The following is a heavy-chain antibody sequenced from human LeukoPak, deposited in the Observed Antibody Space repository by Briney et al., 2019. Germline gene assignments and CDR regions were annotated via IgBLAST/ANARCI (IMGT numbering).Heavy chain of an antibody. CDR3: AKGRAAASFSGPNWFDP. J-gene: IGHJ5*02. V-gene: IGHV1-18*01. CDR2: ISAYNGNT. D-gene: IGHD6-13*01. Sequence: ASVKVSCKASGYTFTSYGISWVRQAPGQGLEWMGWISAYNGNTNYAQKLQGRVTMTTDTSTSTAYMELRSLRSDDTAVYYCAKGRAAASFSGPNWFDPWGQGTLVTVSS. CDR1: GYTFTSYG.